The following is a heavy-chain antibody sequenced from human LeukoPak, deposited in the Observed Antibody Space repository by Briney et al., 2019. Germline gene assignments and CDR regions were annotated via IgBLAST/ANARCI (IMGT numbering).Heavy chain of an antibody. CDR3: ASTPRITMVRGVIKDY. CDR1: GGSISSSIYY. J-gene: IGHJ4*02. Sequence: SETLSLTCTVSGGSISSSIYYWGWIRQPPGKGLEWIGSIYYSGSTYYNPSLKSRVTISVDTSKNQFSLKLSSVTAADTAVYYCASTPRITMVRGVIKDYWGQGTLVTVSS. CDR2: IYYSGST. V-gene: IGHV4-39*07. D-gene: IGHD3-10*01.